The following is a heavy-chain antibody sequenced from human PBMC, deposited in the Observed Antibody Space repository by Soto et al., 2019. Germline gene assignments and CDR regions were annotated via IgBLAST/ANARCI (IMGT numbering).Heavy chain of an antibody. CDR3: ARDRMGIQLYSGDYYYYGMDV. D-gene: IGHD5-18*01. V-gene: IGHV1-18*01. Sequence: ASVKVSCKASGYTFTSYGISWVRQAPGQGLEWMGWISAYNGNTNYAQKLKGRVTMTTDTSTSTAYMELRSLRSDDTAVYYCARDRMGIQLYSGDYYYYGMDVWGQGTTVTVSS. CDR1: GYTFTSYG. CDR2: ISAYNGNT. J-gene: IGHJ6*02.